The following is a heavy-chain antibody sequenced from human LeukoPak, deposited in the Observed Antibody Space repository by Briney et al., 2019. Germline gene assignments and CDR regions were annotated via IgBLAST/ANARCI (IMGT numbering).Heavy chain of an antibody. CDR3: ARPFYSYGYSRHNWFDP. Sequence: SETLSLTCNVSGGSISSYYWSWIRQPPGKGLEWIGYIFYSGSPNYNPSLKSRVTISVDTSKNQFSLKLSSVTAADTAVYYCARPFYSYGYSRHNWFDPWGQGTLVTVSS. CDR1: GGSISSYY. V-gene: IGHV4-59*12. D-gene: IGHD5-18*01. CDR2: IFYSGSP. J-gene: IGHJ5*02.